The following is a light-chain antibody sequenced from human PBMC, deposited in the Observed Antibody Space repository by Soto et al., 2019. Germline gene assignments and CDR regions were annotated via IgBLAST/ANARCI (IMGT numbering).Light chain of an antibody. CDR3: QQYGSSPGT. CDR2: DTS. Sequence: EIVLTQSPGTLSLSPGERTTLSCRASQSVRDRYLAWYQQKPGQAPSLLIYDTSTRATGVPDRFSGSGSGTDFALTISRVEPEDFAIYFCQQYGSSPGTFGLGTKVEI. V-gene: IGKV3-20*01. J-gene: IGKJ1*01. CDR1: QSVRDRY.